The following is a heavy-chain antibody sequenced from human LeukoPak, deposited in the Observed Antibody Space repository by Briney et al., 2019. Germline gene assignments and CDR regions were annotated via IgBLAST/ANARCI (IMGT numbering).Heavy chain of an antibody. Sequence: GESLKISCKSPGYTFSTYWIGRVRQRPGKGPGWRGIVYPGESETRYSRSFQGQVTISADKPIRTADLQWDRPKSPGSGSYYCARRGGFGELDYWGQGTLVTASS. D-gene: IGHD3-10*01. J-gene: IGHJ4*02. CDR3: ARRGGFGELDY. CDR1: GYTFSTYW. CDR2: VYPGESET. V-gene: IGHV5-51*01.